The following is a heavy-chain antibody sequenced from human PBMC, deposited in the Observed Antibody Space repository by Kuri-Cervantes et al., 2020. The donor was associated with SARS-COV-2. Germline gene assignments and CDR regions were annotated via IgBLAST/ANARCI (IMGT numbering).Heavy chain of an antibody. CDR2: ISYDGSNK. Sequence: GESLKISCAASGFTFSSYAMHWVRQAPGKGLEWVAVISYDGSNKYYADSVKGRFTISRDNSKNTLYLQMNSLRAEDTAVYYCAKNYIWGSYLAFDIWGQGTMVTVSS. CDR1: GFTFSSYA. V-gene: IGHV3-30*01. CDR3: AKNYIWGSYLAFDI. D-gene: IGHD3-16*02. J-gene: IGHJ3*02.